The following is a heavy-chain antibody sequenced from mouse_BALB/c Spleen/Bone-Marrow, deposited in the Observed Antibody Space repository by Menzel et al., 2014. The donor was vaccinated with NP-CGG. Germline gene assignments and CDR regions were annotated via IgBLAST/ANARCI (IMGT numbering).Heavy chain of an antibody. D-gene: IGHD2-10*02. CDR3: ARSPSYGNYVDY. J-gene: IGHJ4*01. V-gene: IGHV1-14*01. CDR1: GYTFTSYV. Sequence: EVQVVESGPELVKPGASVKMSCKASGYTFTSYVMHWVKQKPGQGLEWIGYINPYNDGTKYNEKFKGKATLTSDKSSSTAYMELSSLTSEDSAVYYSARSPSYGNYVDYWGQGTSVTVSS. CDR2: INPYNDGT.